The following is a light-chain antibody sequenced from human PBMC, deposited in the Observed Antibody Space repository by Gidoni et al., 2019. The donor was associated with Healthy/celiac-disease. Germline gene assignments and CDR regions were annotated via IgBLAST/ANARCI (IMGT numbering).Light chain of an antibody. Sequence: AIRMTQSPSSLSASTGDRVTITCRASQGISSYLAWYQQKPGKAPKLLIYAASTLQSGVPSRFSGSGSGTDFTLTLSCLQSEDFATYYCQQYYSYPLTFGGXTKVEIK. CDR1: QGISSY. CDR2: AAS. CDR3: QQYYSYPLT. V-gene: IGKV1-8*01. J-gene: IGKJ4*01.